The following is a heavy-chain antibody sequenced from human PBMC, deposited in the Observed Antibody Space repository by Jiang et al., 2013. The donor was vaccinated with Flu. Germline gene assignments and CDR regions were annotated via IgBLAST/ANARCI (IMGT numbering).Heavy chain of an antibody. CDR3: AKNVDTAMVNGWFDP. J-gene: IGHJ5*02. Sequence: GPGLVKPSETLSLTCAVSGYSISSGYYWGWIRQPPGKGLEWIGSIYHSGSTYYNPSLKSRVTISVDTSKNQFSLKLSSVTAADTAVYYCAKNVDTAMVNGWFDPWGQGTLVHRLL. D-gene: IGHD5-18*01. V-gene: IGHV4-38-2*01. CDR1: GYSISSGYY. CDR2: IYHSGST.